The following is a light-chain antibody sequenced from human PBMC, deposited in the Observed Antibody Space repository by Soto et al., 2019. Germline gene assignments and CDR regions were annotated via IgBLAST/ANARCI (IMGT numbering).Light chain of an antibody. Sequence: QAVATQPPSVSGAPGQRVTISCTASSSNIGAGYDVHWYQQLPGTASKDLIYGNNNRPSGVPDRISGSKSGTTASLAMTGLQAEDEADYYCLSYDSSLSGSKVFGEGTKLTVL. CDR3: LSYDSSLSGSKV. J-gene: IGLJ2*01. CDR1: SSNIGAGYD. CDR2: GNN. V-gene: IGLV1-40*01.